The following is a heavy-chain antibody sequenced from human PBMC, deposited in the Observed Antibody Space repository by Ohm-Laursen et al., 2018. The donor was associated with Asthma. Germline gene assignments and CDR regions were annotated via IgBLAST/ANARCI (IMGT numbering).Heavy chain of an antibody. D-gene: IGHD3-10*01. CDR3: AVSIYAYGEGAY. J-gene: IGHJ4*02. V-gene: IGHV3-7*05. Sequence: SLRLSCSASGFTFSSYATTWVRQAPGRGLEWVANINQDGSIWGYVDSVKGRFAISRDNAHNSLYLQMNSLRAEDTAFYYCAVSIYAYGEGAYWGQGTLVTVSS. CDR1: GFTFSSYA. CDR2: INQDGSIW.